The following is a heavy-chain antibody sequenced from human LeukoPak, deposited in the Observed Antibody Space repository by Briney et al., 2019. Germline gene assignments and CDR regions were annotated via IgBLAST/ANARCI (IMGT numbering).Heavy chain of an antibody. J-gene: IGHJ4*02. CDR1: GYTFTDYA. Sequence: ASVRVSCKASGYTFTDYALHWVRQAAGQSLEWMGWITTVMGETRYSQDFQRRITLTRDKSANTVYMDLSDLTSEDTAVYYCARGGEQWRGGNYFDSWGQGTLVAVSS. V-gene: IGHV1-3*03. CDR2: ITTVMGET. D-gene: IGHD6-19*01. CDR3: ARGGEQWRGGNYFDS.